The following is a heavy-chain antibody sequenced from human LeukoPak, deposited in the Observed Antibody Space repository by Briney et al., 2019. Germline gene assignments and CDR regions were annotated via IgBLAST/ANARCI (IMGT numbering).Heavy chain of an antibody. D-gene: IGHD2-15*01. V-gene: IGHV5-51*01. Sequence: GESLKISCKGSGYSFTTYWIAWVRQMPGKGLEWMGIIYPGDSDTRYSPSFQGQVTISADKSISTAYLQWSSLKASDTAMYYCARPKDSSWDYFDYWGQGTLVTVSS. CDR2: IYPGDSDT. CDR1: GYSFTTYW. CDR3: ARPKDSSWDYFDY. J-gene: IGHJ4*02.